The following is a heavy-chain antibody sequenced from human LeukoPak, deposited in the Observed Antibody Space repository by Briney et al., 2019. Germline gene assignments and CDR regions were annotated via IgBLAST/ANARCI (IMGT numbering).Heavy chain of an antibody. D-gene: IGHD3-10*01. V-gene: IGHV1-2*02. CDR2: INPNSGGT. Sequence: GASVKVSCKASGYTFTGYYMHWVRQAPGQGLEWMGWINPNSGGTNYAQKFQGRVTMTRDTSISTAYMELSRLRSDDTAVYYRARDFYYGSGSIDYWGQGTLVTVSS. J-gene: IGHJ4*02. CDR1: GYTFTGYY. CDR3: ARDFYYGSGSIDY.